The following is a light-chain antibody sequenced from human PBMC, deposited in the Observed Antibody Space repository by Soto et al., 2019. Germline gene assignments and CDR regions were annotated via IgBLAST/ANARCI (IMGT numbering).Light chain of an antibody. J-gene: IGLJ1*01. CDR3: SSYTTSNTPFV. Sequence: QSVLTQPASVSGSPGQSITISCTGTSGDVGGFNYVSWYQHHPDKAPKLIIYEVTNRPSGVSNRFSGSKSGNTASLTISGLQAEDEADYYCSSYTTSNTPFVFGTGTKLTRP. CDR1: SGDVGGFNY. V-gene: IGLV2-14*01. CDR2: EVT.